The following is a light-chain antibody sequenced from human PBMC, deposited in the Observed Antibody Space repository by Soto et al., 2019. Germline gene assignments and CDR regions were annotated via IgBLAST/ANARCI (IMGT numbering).Light chain of an antibody. Sequence: DIQLTQSPSSLSASVGDRVTITCRASQSISNFLNWYQQKPGQAPKLLISSASNVQSGVPLRFSGRGSGTEFTLTISGLQPEDSASYCCQQSYNFPRTFGQGTKGISN. CDR1: QSISNF. CDR2: SAS. CDR3: QQSYNFPRT. J-gene: IGKJ1*01. V-gene: IGKV1-39*01.